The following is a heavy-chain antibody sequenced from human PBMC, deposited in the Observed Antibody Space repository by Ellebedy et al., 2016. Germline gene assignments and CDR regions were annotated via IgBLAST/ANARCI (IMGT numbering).Heavy chain of an antibody. J-gene: IGHJ4*02. V-gene: IGHV3-11*01. CDR3: AKGDGQQPQVFDY. Sequence: GGSLRLSCAASGFTFSDYYMSWMRQAPGKGPEWVSYVSSSGAIKHYADSVKGRFTISRDDAKTSLYLQMNSLRVEDTAVYYCAKGDGQQPQVFDYWGQGTLVTASS. D-gene: IGHD6-13*01. CDR1: GFTFSDYY. CDR2: VSSSGAIK.